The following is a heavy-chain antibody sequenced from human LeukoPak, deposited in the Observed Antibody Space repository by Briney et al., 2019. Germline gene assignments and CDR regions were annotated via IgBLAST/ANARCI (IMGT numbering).Heavy chain of an antibody. CDR1: GGSISSYY. J-gene: IGHJ5*02. CDR3: ARGGIAVAGTFDP. V-gene: IGHV4-59*01. CDR2: IYYSGST. Sequence: PSETLSLTCTVSGGSISSYYWSWIRQPPGKGLEWIGYIYYSGSTNYNPSLKSRVTISVDTSKNQFSLKLSSVTAADTAVYYCARGGIAVAGTFDPWGLGTLVTVSS. D-gene: IGHD6-19*01.